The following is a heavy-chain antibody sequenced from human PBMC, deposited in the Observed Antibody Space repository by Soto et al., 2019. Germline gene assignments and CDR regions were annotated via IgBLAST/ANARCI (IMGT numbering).Heavy chain of an antibody. Sequence: QVQLQESGPRLVKPSGSLSLTCGVSGGTVASSHWWSWVRQSPGGGLEWIGNVYHTGDTNFNHSLQIRVTISVDKSNNQFSLRLNSLTAADMAVYFCAREIVTAGGNNYFDPWGPGTLVTVSS. CDR2: VYHTGDT. D-gene: IGHD2-21*02. CDR1: GGTVASSHW. CDR3: AREIVTAGGNNYFDP. J-gene: IGHJ5*02. V-gene: IGHV4-4*02.